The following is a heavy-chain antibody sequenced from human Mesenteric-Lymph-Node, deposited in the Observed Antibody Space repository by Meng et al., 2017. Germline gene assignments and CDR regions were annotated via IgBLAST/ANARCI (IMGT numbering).Heavy chain of an antibody. Sequence: QVQLQQSGPGLVKPSQTLSLTCAISGDSVSSNSAAWNWIRQSPSRGLEWLGRTYYRSKWYNDYPVSVKSRITINPDTSKNQFSLKLSSVTAADTAVYYCARDTPSLNWYFDLWGRGTLVTVSS. J-gene: IGHJ2*01. V-gene: IGHV6-1*01. CDR3: ARDTPSLNWYFDL. CDR1: GDSVSSNSAA. CDR2: TYYRSKWYN.